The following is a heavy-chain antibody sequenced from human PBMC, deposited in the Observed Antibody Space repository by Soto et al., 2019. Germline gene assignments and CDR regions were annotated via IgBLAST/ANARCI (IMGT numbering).Heavy chain of an antibody. J-gene: IGHJ3*02. Sequence: SGPTLVNPTETLTLTCTFSGFSLSTSGVGVGWIRQSPGKALEWLALIYWSGDEHYRPSLKSRLTIIKDTSKNHVVLIMTDMDPVDTATYYCARGLATLPVFAFDIWGQGTMVTVSS. CDR1: GFSLSTSGVG. CDR3: ARGLATLPVFAFDI. V-gene: IGHV2-5*01. CDR2: IYWSGDE. D-gene: IGHD6-6*01.